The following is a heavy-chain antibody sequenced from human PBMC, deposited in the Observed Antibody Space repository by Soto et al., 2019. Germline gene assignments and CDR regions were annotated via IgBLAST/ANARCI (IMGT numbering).Heavy chain of an antibody. D-gene: IGHD3-10*01. V-gene: IGHV4-34*01. CDR2: INHSGST. CDR3: ARAITMVRGVGWFDP. J-gene: IGHJ5*02. Sequence: QVQLQQWGAGLLKPSETLSLTCAVYGGSFSGYYWSWIRQPPGKGLEWIGEINHSGSTNYNPSLKSRVTISVDTSKNPFSLKLSSVTAADTAVYYCARAITMVRGVGWFDPWGQGTLVTVSS. CDR1: GGSFSGYY.